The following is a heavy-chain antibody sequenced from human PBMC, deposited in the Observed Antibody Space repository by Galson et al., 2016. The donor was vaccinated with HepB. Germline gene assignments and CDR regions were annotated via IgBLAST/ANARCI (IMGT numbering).Heavy chain of an antibody. V-gene: IGHV1-18*04. CDR2: ISGYSGKT. CDR1: GYTFTSNH. D-gene: IGHD5/OR15-5a*01. Sequence: SVTVSCKASGYTFTSNHISWVRQAPGQGLEWMGWISGYSGKTEYAQNLQGRVTVTTDPSATTAYLELRSLRSDDTAVYYCARVRLVSAGLNDYWGQGTLVTVSS. CDR3: ARVRLVSAGLNDY. J-gene: IGHJ4*02.